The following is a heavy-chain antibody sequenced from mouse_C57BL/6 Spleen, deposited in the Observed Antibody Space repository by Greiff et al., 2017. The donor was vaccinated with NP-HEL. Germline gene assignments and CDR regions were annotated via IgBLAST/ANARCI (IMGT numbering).Heavy chain of an antibody. D-gene: IGHD1-1*01. Sequence: QVQLQQSGAELVRPGASVKLSCKASGYTFTDYYINWVKQRPGQGLEWIARIYPGSGNTYYNEKFKGKATLTAEKSSSTAYMQLSSLTSEDSAVYFCARGYYGYYAMDYWGQGTSVTVSS. CDR1: GYTFTDYY. CDR3: ARGYYGYYAMDY. V-gene: IGHV1-76*01. CDR2: IYPGSGNT. J-gene: IGHJ4*01.